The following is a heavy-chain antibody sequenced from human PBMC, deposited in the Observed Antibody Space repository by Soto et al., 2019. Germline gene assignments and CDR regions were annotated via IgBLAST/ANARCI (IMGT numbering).Heavy chain of an antibody. CDR2: IGNIYYSGST. CDR1: GGSIGRSSFF. J-gene: IGHJ6*02. CDR3: ARLDV. V-gene: IGHV4-39*07. Sequence: PSETLSLTCTVSGGSIGRSSFFWGWIRQPPGKGLEWIGSIGNIYYSGSTYYNPSLKSRVTISVDTSKNQFSLKLSSVTAADTAVYYCARLDVWGQGTTVTVSS.